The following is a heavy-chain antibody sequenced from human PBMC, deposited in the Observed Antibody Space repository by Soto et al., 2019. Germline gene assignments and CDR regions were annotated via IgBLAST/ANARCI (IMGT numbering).Heavy chain of an antibody. CDR3: ARVRSGPRIEDYLGYYFDY. J-gene: IGHJ4*02. V-gene: IGHV2-5*02. CDR2: IFWDDDK. Sequence: QITLRESGPTLVKPTQTLTLTCTFSGFSLNTREVGVGWIRQPPGKALEWLALIFWDDDKRYSPSLKTRLTISKDTSKSQVVLTMTNMDPVDTATYCCARVRSGPRIEDYLGYYFDYWGQGTLVTVSS. D-gene: IGHD4-17*01. CDR1: GFSLNTREVG.